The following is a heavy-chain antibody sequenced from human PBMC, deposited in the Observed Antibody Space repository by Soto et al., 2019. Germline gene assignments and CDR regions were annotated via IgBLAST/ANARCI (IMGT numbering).Heavy chain of an antibody. Sequence: QLQLQESGSGLVKPSQTLSLTCAVSGGSISSGGYSWSWIRQPPGKGLEWIGYIYHSGSTYYNPSLNSRVTISVDRSKNQFSLKLSSVTAADTAVYYCARVHCSGGSCYSGWFDPWGQGTLVTVSS. CDR1: GGSISSGGYS. CDR2: IYHSGST. CDR3: ARVHCSGGSCYSGWFDP. V-gene: IGHV4-30-2*01. D-gene: IGHD2-15*01. J-gene: IGHJ5*02.